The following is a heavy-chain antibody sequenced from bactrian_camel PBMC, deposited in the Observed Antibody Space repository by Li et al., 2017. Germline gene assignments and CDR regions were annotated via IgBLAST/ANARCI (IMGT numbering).Heavy chain of an antibody. V-gene: IGHV3S55*01. Sequence: HVQLVESGGGAVQTGGSLRLTCTAVGLTFEGGNQGWYRETPGNEFELVSSIAPDGSRWYADSVQGRFTISRNVLPERLSLQMTRLKAEDTAMYYCAADGSAPVPVCSMVTPTAPRDFLDVGQGTQVTVS. J-gene: IGHJ4*01. CDR1: GLTFEGGN. CDR2: IAPDGSR. D-gene: IGHD3*01.